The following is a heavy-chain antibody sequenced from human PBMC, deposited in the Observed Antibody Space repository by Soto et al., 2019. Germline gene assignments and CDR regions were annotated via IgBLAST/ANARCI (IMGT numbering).Heavy chain of an antibody. D-gene: IGHD2-2*01. V-gene: IGHV1-2*04. J-gene: IGHJ3*02. CDR1: GYTFTGYY. CDR2: INPNSGGT. CDR3: ATGPVVGSSDAFDI. Sequence: ASVKVSCKASGYTFTGYYMHWVRQAPGQGLEWMGWINPNSGGTNYAQKFQGWVTMTRDTSISTAYMELSRLRSDDTAVYYCATGPVVGSSDAFDIWGQGTMVTVS.